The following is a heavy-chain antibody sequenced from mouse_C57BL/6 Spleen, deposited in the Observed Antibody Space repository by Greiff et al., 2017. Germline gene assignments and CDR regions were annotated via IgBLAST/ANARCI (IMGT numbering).Heavy chain of an antibody. CDR2: INPSNGGT. CDR3: SRDYYGSNLDY. D-gene: IGHD1-1*01. V-gene: IGHV1-53*01. CDR1: GYTFTSYW. J-gene: IGHJ2*01. Sequence: QVQLQQPGTELVKPGASVKLSCKASGYTFTSYWMHWVKQRPGQGLGRIGNINPSNGGTNYNETFKSKATLPADKSSSTTYMHRSSLTSEYAAVYYYSRDYYGSNLDYGGQGTTLTVSS.